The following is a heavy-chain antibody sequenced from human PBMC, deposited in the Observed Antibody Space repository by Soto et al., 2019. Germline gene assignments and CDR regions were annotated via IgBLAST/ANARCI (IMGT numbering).Heavy chain of an antibody. D-gene: IGHD3-16*02. CDR3: THTGRGYHHFEY. V-gene: IGHV2-5*02. Sequence: SGPTLVNPTQTLTLTCTFSGFSLTTYGVGVGRIRQPPGKALEWLALIYWDGDKRYSPSLNSRLTIAKDTSKNEVVLIVTDMDPVDTATYYCTHTGRGYHHFEYWGQGSLVT. J-gene: IGHJ4*02. CDR1: GFSLTTYGVG. CDR2: IYWDGDK.